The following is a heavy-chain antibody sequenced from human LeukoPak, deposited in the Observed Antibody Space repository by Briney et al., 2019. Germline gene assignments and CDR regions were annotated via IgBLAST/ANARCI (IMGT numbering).Heavy chain of an antibody. D-gene: IGHD3-10*01. CDR3: ATMGSSLGSSYASDI. CDR2: IWYDGSNQ. V-gene: IGHV3-33*01. CDR1: GFTFRSYG. J-gene: IGHJ3*02. Sequence: GGSLRLSCAASGFTFRSYGMHWVRQAPGKGLEWVALIWYDGSNQNYADSVKGRLTISRDNSKNTLFLQMNSLRAEDTAIYYCATMGSSLGSSYASDIWGQGTMVTVSS.